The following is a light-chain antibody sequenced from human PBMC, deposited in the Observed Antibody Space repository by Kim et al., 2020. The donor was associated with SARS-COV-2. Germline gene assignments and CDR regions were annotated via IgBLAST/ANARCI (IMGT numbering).Light chain of an antibody. CDR2: DSP. CDR1: PSITTS. V-gene: IGKV1-5*01. CDR3: QQYNLYPLT. Sequence: GRYSVNLSWPASPSITTSVAWYHQKRGKGPDILISDSPTLQGSVPIRVSGNVSGTQFTHTNTSLQTDDIATYYCQQYNLYPLTFGGGTKVDIK. J-gene: IGKJ4*01.